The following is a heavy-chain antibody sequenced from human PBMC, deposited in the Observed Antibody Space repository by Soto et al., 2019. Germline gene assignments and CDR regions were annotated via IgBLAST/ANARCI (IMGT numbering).Heavy chain of an antibody. Sequence: PGGSLILSCAASGFTVSSNYMSWVRQAPGKGLEWVSSISSSSSYIYYADSVKGRFTISRDNAKNSLYLQMNSLRAEDTAVYYCARVVVVAAKGNDYWGQGTLVTVSS. V-gene: IGHV3-21*01. CDR3: ARVVVVAAKGNDY. D-gene: IGHD2-15*01. J-gene: IGHJ4*02. CDR1: GFTVSSNY. CDR2: ISSSSSYI.